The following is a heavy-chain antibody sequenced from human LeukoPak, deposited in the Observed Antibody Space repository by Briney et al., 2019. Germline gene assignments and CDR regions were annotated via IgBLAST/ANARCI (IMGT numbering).Heavy chain of an antibody. CDR1: GFTFSSYE. Sequence: GGSLRLSXAASGFTFSSYEMNWVRQAPGKGLEWVSYISSSGSTIYYADSVKGRFTISRDNAKNSLYLQMNSLRAEDTAVYYCARERRGYFDYWGQGTLVTVSS. CDR3: ARERRGYFDY. J-gene: IGHJ4*02. D-gene: IGHD3-10*01. V-gene: IGHV3-48*03. CDR2: ISSSGSTI.